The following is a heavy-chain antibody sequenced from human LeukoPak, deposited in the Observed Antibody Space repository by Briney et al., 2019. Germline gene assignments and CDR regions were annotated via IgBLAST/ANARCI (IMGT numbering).Heavy chain of an antibody. CDR3: AKYELSSGWPHFDY. J-gene: IGHJ4*02. CDR1: GVTFSSYA. Sequence: PGASLRLSCAASGVTFSSYAMSWVRQAPGKGLEWVSAISGSGGSTYYADSVKGRFTISRDNSKNTLYLQMNSLRAEDTAVYYCAKYELSSGWPHFDYWGQGTLVTVSS. CDR2: ISGSGGST. D-gene: IGHD6-19*01. V-gene: IGHV3-23*01.